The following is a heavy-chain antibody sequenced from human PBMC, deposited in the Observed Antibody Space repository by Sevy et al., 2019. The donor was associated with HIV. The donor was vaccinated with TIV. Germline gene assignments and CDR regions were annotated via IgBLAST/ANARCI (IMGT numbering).Heavy chain of an antibody. D-gene: IGHD6-19*01. CDR1: GFSFGDHA. J-gene: IGHJ6*02. V-gene: IGHV3-9*01. CDR3: ASDISSGHTIDSYYFYYGMDV. CDR2: INWNSGII. Sequence: GGSLRLSCAASGFSFGDHAMHWVRQAPGKGLEWVSGINWNSGIIAYADSVKGRFTISRDNARNSLHLQMNSQRDEETALYYCASDISSGHTIDSYYFYYGMDVWGQGTTVTVSS.